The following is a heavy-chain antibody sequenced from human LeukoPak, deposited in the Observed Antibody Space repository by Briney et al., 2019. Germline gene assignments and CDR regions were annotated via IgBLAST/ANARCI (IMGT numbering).Heavy chain of an antibody. CDR2: MSYSGNT. V-gene: IGHV4-59*08. J-gene: IGHJ4*02. CDR1: GASISRYY. D-gene: IGHD6-19*01. CDR3: ARNGGGWSFDY. Sequence: SETLSHTCTVSGASISRYYWSWIRQSPGKGLEWIGYMSYSGNTNYNPSLESRVTISVDTSKNQFSLKLTSLTAADTAVYYCARNGGGWSFDYWGQGTLVAVSS.